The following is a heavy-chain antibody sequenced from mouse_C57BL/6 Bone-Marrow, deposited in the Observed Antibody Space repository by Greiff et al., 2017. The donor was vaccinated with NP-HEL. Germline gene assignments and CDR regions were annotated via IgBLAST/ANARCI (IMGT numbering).Heavy chain of an antibody. CDR1: GFTFSDYG. Sequence: EVKLVESGGGLVKPGGSLKLSCAASGFTFSDYGMHWVRQAPEKGLEWVAYISSGGSTIYYADTVKGRFTISRDNAKNTLFLQMTSLRSEDTAMDYWARPEARRKFIGAWFAYWGQGTLVTVSA. V-gene: IGHV5-17*01. CDR2: ISSGGSTI. CDR3: ARPEARRKFIGAWFAY. J-gene: IGHJ3*01. D-gene: IGHD1-1*01.